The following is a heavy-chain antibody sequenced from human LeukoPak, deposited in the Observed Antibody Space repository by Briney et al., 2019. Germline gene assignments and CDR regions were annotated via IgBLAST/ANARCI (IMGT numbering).Heavy chain of an antibody. V-gene: IGHV5-51*01. CDR2: IYPGDSDT. CDR1: GYNFANYW. D-gene: IGHD2-8*01. J-gene: IGHJ4*02. Sequence: GESLKISCKGFGYNFANYWIAGARQMPGKGLEWMGTIYPGDSDTRYSPSFQGQVTIPADKSISTAYLQWSSLKASDSAMYYCARPRYCTTAACYDMGGYWGQGTLVTVSS. CDR3: ARPRYCTTAACYDMGGY.